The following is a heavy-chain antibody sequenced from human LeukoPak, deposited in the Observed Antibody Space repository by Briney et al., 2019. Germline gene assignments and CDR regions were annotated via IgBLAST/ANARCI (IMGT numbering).Heavy chain of an antibody. CDR1: GFTFSSYS. V-gene: IGHV3-48*01. J-gene: IGHJ4*02. CDR3: ARGSSSWYFDY. D-gene: IGHD6-13*01. CDR2: ISSSSSTI. Sequence: GGSLRLSCAPSGFTFSSYSMNWVRQAPGKGLEWLSYISSSSSTIYYADSVKGRFTISRDNSKNSLYLQMNSLRAEDTALYYCARGSSSWYFDYWGQGTLVTVSS.